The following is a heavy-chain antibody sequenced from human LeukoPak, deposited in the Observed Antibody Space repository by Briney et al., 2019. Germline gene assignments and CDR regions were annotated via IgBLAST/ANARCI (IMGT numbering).Heavy chain of an antibody. V-gene: IGHV4-61*02. Sequence: TLSLTCTVSGGSISSGSYYWSWIRQPAGKGLEWIGRIYTSGSTNYNPSLKSRVTISVDTSKNQFSLKLSSVTAADTAVYYCARGYGGNSDLFDYWGQGTLVTVSS. CDR3: ARGYGGNSDLFDY. CDR1: GGSISSGSYY. D-gene: IGHD4-23*01. J-gene: IGHJ4*02. CDR2: IYTSGST.